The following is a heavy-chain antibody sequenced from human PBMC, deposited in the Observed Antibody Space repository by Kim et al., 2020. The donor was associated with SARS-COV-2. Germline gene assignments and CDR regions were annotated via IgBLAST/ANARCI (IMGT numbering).Heavy chain of an antibody. J-gene: IGHJ4*02. CDR3: AKDRDYYDSSGYWY. Sequence: ADSVKGRFTISRDNSKNTLYLQMNSLRAEDTAVYYCAKDRDYYDSSGYWYWGQGTLVTVSS. V-gene: IGHV3-23*01. D-gene: IGHD3-22*01.